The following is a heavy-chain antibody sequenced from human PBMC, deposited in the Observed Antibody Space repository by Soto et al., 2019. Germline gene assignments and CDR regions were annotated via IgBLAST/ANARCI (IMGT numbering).Heavy chain of an antibody. Sequence: EVQLVESGGGQVKPGGSLRLSCAASGFSFSTYSMNWVRQAPGKGLEWVSSIHSSSRYIYYADSVKGRFTISRDNAKNSLLLQMSRLRAAETAVYYCARGCQNFWMREDAFDIWGQGTMVSVSS. CDR1: GFSFSTYS. D-gene: IGHD3-3*01. J-gene: IGHJ3*02. V-gene: IGHV3-21*01. CDR3: ARGCQNFWMREDAFDI. CDR2: IHSSSRYI.